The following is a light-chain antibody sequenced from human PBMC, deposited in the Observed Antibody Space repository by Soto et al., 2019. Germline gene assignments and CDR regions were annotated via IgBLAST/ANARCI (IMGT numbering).Light chain of an antibody. J-gene: IGKJ4*01. V-gene: IGKV1-5*03. Sequence: DIQMTQSPSTLSSSVGDRVTITCRASQSISSWLAWYQQKPGKAPKLLIYKASSLESGVPSRFSGSGSGTEFTLTISSLQPDDFATYYCQQYNSYSLTFGGGTKVEIK. CDR2: KAS. CDR1: QSISSW. CDR3: QQYNSYSLT.